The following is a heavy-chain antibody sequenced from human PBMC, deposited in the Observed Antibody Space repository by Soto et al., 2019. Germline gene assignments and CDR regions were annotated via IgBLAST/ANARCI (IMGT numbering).Heavy chain of an antibody. V-gene: IGHV1-69*13. J-gene: IGHJ6*02. Sequence: SVKVSCKASGGTFSSYAISWVRQAPGQGLEWMGGIIPIFGTANYAQKFQGRVTITADESTSTAYMELSSLRSEDTAVYYCARNVRGVISYYYGMDVWGQGTTVTVSS. CDR1: GGTFSSYA. CDR2: IIPIFGTA. CDR3: ARNVRGVISYYYGMDV. D-gene: IGHD3-10*02.